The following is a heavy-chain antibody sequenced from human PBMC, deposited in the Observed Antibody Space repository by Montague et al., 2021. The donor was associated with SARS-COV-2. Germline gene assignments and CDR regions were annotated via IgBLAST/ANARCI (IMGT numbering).Heavy chain of an antibody. CDR3: ARDLGVLAFDI. D-gene: IGHD3-16*01. V-gene: IGHV3-30*04. CDR1: GFTFSSYA. Sequence: SLRLSCAASGFTFSSYAMHWVRQAPGKGLEWVAVISYDGSNEYYADSVKGRFTISRDNSKNTLYLQMNSLRAEDTAVYYCARDLGVLAFDIWGQGTMVTVSS. CDR2: ISYDGSNE. J-gene: IGHJ3*02.